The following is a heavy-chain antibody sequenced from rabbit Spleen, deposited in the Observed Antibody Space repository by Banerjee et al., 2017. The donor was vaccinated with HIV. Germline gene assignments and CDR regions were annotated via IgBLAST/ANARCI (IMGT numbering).Heavy chain of an antibody. V-gene: IGHV1S45*01. CDR3: ARDLVAAIGWNFNL. CDR2: INTATGKG. J-gene: IGHJ4*01. Sequence: QEQLVESGGGLVKPEGSLKLSCTASGFSFSNKAVMCWVRQAPGKGLEWIACINTATGKGVYATWAKGRFTISRTSSTTVTLQMTSLTAADTATYFCARDLVAAIGWNFNLWGQGTLVTVS. CDR1: GFSFSNKAV. D-gene: IGHD5-1*01.